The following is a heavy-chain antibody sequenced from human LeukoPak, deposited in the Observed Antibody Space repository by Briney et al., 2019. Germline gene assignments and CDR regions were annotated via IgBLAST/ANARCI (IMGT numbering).Heavy chain of an antibody. CDR2: ISYDGSNK. CDR1: GFIFSGHV. D-gene: IGHD3-3*01. J-gene: IGHJ4*02. CDR3: ARWYNDFWSGSQFVS. Sequence: GGSLRLSCAASGFIFSGHVMHWVRQAPGKGLEWVSLISYDGSNKDYADSVKGRFTISRDNSKNTLYLQMNGLRAEDTAVYYCARWYNDFWSGSQFVSWGQGTLVIDSS. V-gene: IGHV3-30-3*01.